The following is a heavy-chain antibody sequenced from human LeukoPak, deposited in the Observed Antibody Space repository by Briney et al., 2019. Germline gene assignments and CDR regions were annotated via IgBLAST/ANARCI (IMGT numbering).Heavy chain of an antibody. CDR2: IWYDGSNK. Sequence: PERSLRLSCAASGFTLSSYGMHWVRQAPGKGLEWVAVIWYDGSNKYYADSVKGRFTISRDNSKNTLYLQMNSLRAEDTAVYYCARGYSSSWYFDYWGQGTLVTVSS. D-gene: IGHD6-13*01. CDR3: ARGYSSSWYFDY. CDR1: GFTLSSYG. V-gene: IGHV3-33*01. J-gene: IGHJ4*02.